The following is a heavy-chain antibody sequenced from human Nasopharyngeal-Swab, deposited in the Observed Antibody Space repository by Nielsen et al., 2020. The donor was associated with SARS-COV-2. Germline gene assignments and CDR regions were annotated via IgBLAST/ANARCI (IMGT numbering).Heavy chain of an antibody. CDR2: IIPIFGTA. Sequence: SVKVSCKASGGTFSSYAISWVRQAPGQGLEWMGGIIPIFGTANYAQKFQGRVTITADKSTSTAYMELSSLRSEDTAVYYCARSITMVRGVMYLDVWDQGTTVTVSS. V-gene: IGHV1-69*06. CDR1: GGTFSSYA. J-gene: IGHJ6*02. CDR3: ARSITMVRGVMYLDV. D-gene: IGHD3-10*01.